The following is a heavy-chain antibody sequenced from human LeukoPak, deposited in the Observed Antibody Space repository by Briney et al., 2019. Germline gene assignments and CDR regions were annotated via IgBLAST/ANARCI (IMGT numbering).Heavy chain of an antibody. Sequence: PSETLSLTCTVSGGSISSSSYYWGWIRQPPGKGLEWIGSIYYSGSTYYNPSLKSRVTISVDTSKNQFSLKLSSVIAADTAVYYCARDFSGSYFFDYWGQGTLVTVSS. V-gene: IGHV4-39*07. CDR2: IYYSGST. J-gene: IGHJ4*02. D-gene: IGHD1-26*01. CDR1: GGSISSSSYY. CDR3: ARDFSGSYFFDY.